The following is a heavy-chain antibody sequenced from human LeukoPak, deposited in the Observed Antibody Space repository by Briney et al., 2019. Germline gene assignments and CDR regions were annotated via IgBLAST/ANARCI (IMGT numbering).Heavy chain of an antibody. CDR2: INAGNGNT. CDR1: GYTFTSYA. D-gene: IGHD1-26*01. Sequence: GASVKVSCKASGYTFTSYAMHWVRQAPGQRLEWMGWINAGNGNTKYSQKFQGRVTITRDTSASTAYMELSSLRSEDTAVYYCARDLEGATQSFDYWGQGTLVTVSS. J-gene: IGHJ4*02. CDR3: ARDLEGATQSFDY. V-gene: IGHV1-3*01.